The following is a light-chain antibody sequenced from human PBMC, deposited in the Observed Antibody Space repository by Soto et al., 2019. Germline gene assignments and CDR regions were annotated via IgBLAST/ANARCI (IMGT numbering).Light chain of an antibody. Sequence: DIQMTQSPSSVSASVGDRVTITWRASQGFSTWLAWYRRKPGRAPELLIYSASSLHSGVPSRFRGSGSETDLTLTISSLQPEDFATYYCQQANSFPRTFGGGTEVEIK. V-gene: IGKV1-12*01. CDR3: QQANSFPRT. CDR2: SAS. CDR1: QGFSTW. J-gene: IGKJ4*01.